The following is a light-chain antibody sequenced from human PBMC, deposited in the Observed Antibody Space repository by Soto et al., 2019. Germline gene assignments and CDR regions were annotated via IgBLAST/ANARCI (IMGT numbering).Light chain of an antibody. Sequence: DIQMTQSPSSLSASVGDRVTITCRASQGISNYLSWYQQKPGKVPKLLLYTSSTLQSGVPSRFSGSGSGTDFNHTIRSLQPEDVTTYYCQKHNGAPLTFGGGTKVEIK. CDR3: QKHNGAPLT. V-gene: IGKV1-27*01. J-gene: IGKJ4*01. CDR2: TSS. CDR1: QGISNY.